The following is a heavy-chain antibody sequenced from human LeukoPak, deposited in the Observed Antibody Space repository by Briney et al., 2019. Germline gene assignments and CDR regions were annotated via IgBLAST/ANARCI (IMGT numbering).Heavy chain of an antibody. CDR2: ISYDGSNK. CDR3: AKVGYSSGWYSIDY. J-gene: IGHJ4*02. D-gene: IGHD6-19*01. V-gene: IGHV3-30*18. CDR1: GFTFSSYG. Sequence: PGGSLRLSCAASGFTFSSYGMHWVRQAPGKGLEWVAVISYDGSNKHYADSVKGRFTISRDNSKNTLYLQMNSLRAEDTAVYYCAKVGYSSGWYSIDYWGQGTLVTVSS.